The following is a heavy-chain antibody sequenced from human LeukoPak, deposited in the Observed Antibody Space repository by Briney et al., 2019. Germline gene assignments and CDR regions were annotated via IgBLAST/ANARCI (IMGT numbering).Heavy chain of an antibody. Sequence: GGSLRLSCAASGFTLITYWMTWVRQAPGKGLEWVANINQDGSEKYYVGSVKGRFTISRDNARNSLYLQMNSLRAEDTAVYYCASMNQERYCSGGSCPPGGLYYYYYYYMDVWGKGTTVTVSS. CDR2: INQDGSEK. V-gene: IGHV3-7*01. CDR1: GFTLITYW. D-gene: IGHD2-15*01. CDR3: ASMNQERYCSGGSCPPGGLYYYYYYYMDV. J-gene: IGHJ6*03.